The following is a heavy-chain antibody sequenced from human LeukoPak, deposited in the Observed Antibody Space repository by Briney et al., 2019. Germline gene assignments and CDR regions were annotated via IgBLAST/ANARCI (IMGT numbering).Heavy chain of an antibody. CDR2: ILYDGSNK. D-gene: IGHD5-24*01. CDR1: GFTFSSYG. J-gene: IGHJ6*02. CDR3: AKARRRGDGYNSYGMDV. V-gene: IGHV3-30*18. Sequence: GGSLRLSCAASGFTFSSYGMHWVRQAPGKGLEWVAVILYDGSNKYYADSVKGRFTISRDNSKSTLYLQMNSLRAEDTAVYYCAKARRRGDGYNSYGMDVWGQGTTVTVSS.